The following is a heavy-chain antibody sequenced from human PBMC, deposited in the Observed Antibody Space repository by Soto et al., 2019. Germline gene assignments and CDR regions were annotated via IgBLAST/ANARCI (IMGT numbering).Heavy chain of an antibody. CDR1: GFTFSSYA. D-gene: IGHD2-2*01. Sequence: GGSLRLSCAASGFTFSSYAMHWVRQAPGKGLEWVAVISYDGSNKYYADSVKGRFTISRDNSKNTLYLQMNSLRAEDTAVYYCARGMSSTSCYDYWGQGTLVTVSS. V-gene: IGHV3-30-3*01. CDR2: ISYDGSNK. J-gene: IGHJ4*02. CDR3: ARGMSSTSCYDY.